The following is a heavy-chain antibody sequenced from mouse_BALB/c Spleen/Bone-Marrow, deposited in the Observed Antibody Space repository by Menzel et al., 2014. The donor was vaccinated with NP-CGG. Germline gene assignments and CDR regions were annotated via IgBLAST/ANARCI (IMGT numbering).Heavy chain of an antibody. CDR1: GFTFSSYY. Sequence: EVKLEESGGGLVKLGGPLKLSCADSGFTFSSYYMSWVRQTPEKRLALVAAINSNGGSTYYPDTVKGRFTISRDNAKNALYLQMSSLKSEDTALYYWARQPLYDYVSWIAYWGQGTLVTVSA. D-gene: IGHD2-4*01. CDR2: INSNGGST. J-gene: IGHJ3*01. CDR3: ARQPLYDYVSWIAY. V-gene: IGHV5-6-2*01.